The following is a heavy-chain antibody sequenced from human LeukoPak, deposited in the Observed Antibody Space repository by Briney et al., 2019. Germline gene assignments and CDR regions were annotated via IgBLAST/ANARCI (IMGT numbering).Heavy chain of an antibody. J-gene: IGHJ4*02. CDR3: AKDTQTYYYDSSGYYWGDFDY. Sequence: GGSLRLSXAASGFTFSSYGMHWVGQAPGKGLEWVAFIRYDGSNKYYADSVKGRFTISRDNSKNTLYLQMNSLRAEDTAVYYCAKDTQTYYYDSSGYYWGDFDYWGQGTLVTVSS. CDR2: IRYDGSNK. CDR1: GFTFSSYG. V-gene: IGHV3-30*02. D-gene: IGHD3-22*01.